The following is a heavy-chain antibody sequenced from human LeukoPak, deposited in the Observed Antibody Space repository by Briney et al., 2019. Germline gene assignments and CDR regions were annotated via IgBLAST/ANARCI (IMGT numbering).Heavy chain of an antibody. J-gene: IGHJ4*02. D-gene: IGHD3-3*01. CDR3: ARGTYYDFWSGYSFDY. CDR1: GGSISSGSYY. V-gene: IGHV4-61*02. Sequence: SQTLSLTCTVSGGSISSGSYYWSWTRQPAGKGLEWIGRIYTSGSTNYNPSLKSRVTISVDTSKNQFSLKLSSVTAADTAVYYCARGTYYDFWSGYSFDYWGQGTLVTVSS. CDR2: IYTSGST.